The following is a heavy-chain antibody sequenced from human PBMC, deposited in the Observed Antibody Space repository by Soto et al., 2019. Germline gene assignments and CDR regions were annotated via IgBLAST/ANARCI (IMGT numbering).Heavy chain of an antibody. J-gene: IGHJ5*02. V-gene: IGHV4-4*02. Sequence: QVQLQESGPGLVKPSGTLSLTCAVPGGSLTSSDWWGWVRQPPGKGREGIGEPSHRGSATYNPSLRSRVTISVDKSKNQFSLSLTSVTAADAAVYYCARDGHSSGWSWGQGTLVTVSS. CDR2: PSHRGSA. CDR1: GGSLTSSDW. D-gene: IGHD6-19*01. CDR3: ARDGHSSGWS.